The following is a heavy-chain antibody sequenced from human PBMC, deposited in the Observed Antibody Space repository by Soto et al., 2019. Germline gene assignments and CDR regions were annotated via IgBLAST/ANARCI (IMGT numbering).Heavy chain of an antibody. D-gene: IGHD6-19*01. CDR2: IDNNGGTT. CDR1: GFTFSSYA. CDR3: VKRIAVYGMDV. Sequence: GGSLRLSCSASGFTFSSYAMHWVRQAPGKGLEYISAIDNNGGTTYYADSVKGRFTISRDNFKNTLSLQMSSLRPEDTAVYYCVKRIAVYGMDVWGQGTTVTVSS. V-gene: IGHV3-64D*06. J-gene: IGHJ6*02.